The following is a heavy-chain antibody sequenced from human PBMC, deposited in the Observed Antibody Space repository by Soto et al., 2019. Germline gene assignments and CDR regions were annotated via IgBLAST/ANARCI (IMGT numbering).Heavy chain of an antibody. Sequence: QITLKESGPTLVKPTQTLTLTCTFSGFSLSTSGVGVGWIRQPPGKALEWLALIYWDDDKRYSPSLKSRFTITKDPSKNQVVLTMTNIDPVDTATYFCAHVVVAATATLGYAFDSWGQGTLVTVSS. V-gene: IGHV2-5*02. CDR3: AHVVVAATATLGYAFDS. CDR2: IYWDDDK. D-gene: IGHD2-15*01. J-gene: IGHJ4*02. CDR1: GFSLSTSGVG.